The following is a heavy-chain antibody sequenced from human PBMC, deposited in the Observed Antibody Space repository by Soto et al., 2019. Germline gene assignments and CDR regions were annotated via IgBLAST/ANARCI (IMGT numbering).Heavy chain of an antibody. CDR2: FESGGSI. V-gene: IGHV3-53*02. CDR1: GFSVRTNY. D-gene: IGHD2-21*02. J-gene: IGHJ4*02. Sequence: EVQLVETGGGLIQPGGSLRLSCAASGFSVRTNYMSWVRQAPGKGLEWVSVFESGGSIYYADSVKGRFIISRDYAKNTVYLQMNCLRADDTAVYYCARAGVTPHFFDYWGQGTLVTVSS. CDR3: ARAGVTPHFFDY.